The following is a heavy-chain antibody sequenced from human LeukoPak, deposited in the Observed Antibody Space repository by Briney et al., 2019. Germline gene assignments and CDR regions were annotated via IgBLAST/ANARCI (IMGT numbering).Heavy chain of an antibody. CDR1: GYTFTGYY. CDR3: AREQQLVFYYFDY. D-gene: IGHD6-13*01. V-gene: IGHV1-2*02. Sequence: ASVKVSCKASGYTFTGYYMHWVRQAPGQGLEWMGWINPNSGGANYAQKFQGRVTMTRDTSISTAYMELSRLRSDDTAVYYCAREQQLVFYYFDYWGQGTRVTVSS. CDR2: INPNSGGA. J-gene: IGHJ4*02.